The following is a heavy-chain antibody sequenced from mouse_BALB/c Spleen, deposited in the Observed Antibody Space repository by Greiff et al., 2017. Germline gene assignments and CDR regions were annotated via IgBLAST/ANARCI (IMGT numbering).Heavy chain of an antibody. CDR2: ISYSGST. D-gene: IGHD1-1*01. CDR3: AKGDYYGTSYYFDY. Sequence: EVQGVESGPGLVKPSQSLSLTCTVTGYSITSDYAWNWIRQFPGNKLEWMGYISYSGSTSYNPSLKSRISITRDTSKNQFFLQLNSVTTEDTATYYCAKGDYYGTSYYFDYWGQGTTLTVSS. CDR1: GYSITSDYA. V-gene: IGHV3-2*02. J-gene: IGHJ2*01.